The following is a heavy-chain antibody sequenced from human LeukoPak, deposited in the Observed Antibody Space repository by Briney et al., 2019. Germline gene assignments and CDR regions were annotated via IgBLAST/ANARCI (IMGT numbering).Heavy chain of an antibody. D-gene: IGHD3-3*01. CDR3: ARDQYYDFWSGYYPPDY. CDR1: GYTFTSYG. J-gene: IGHJ4*02. CDR2: ISAYNGNT. Sequence: GASVKVSCKASGYTFTSYGISWVRQAPGQGLEWMGWISAYNGNTNYAQKLQGRVTMTTDTSTSTAYMELRSLRSDDTAVYYCARDQYYDFWSGYYPPDYWGQGTLVTVSS. V-gene: IGHV1-18*01.